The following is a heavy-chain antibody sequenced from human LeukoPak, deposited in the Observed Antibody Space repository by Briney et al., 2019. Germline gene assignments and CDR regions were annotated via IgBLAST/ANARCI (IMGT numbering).Heavy chain of an antibody. CDR3: ASTINCGGDCYLDY. CDR1: GGSISRGDYY. V-gene: IGHV4-30-4*08. CDR2: IYYSGNT. D-gene: IGHD2-21*01. Sequence: TSQTLSLTCTVSGGSISRGDYYWSWIRQPPGKGLEWIGYIYYSGNTYYNPSLKSRVTISVDTSKNQFSLKLSSVTAADTAVYYCASTINCGGDCYLDYWGQGTLVTVSS. J-gene: IGHJ4*02.